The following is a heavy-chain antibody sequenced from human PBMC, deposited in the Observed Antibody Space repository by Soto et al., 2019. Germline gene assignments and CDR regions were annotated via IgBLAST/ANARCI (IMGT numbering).Heavy chain of an antibody. CDR2: IDHSGTA. CDR3: ARIGSWHGLFDS. CDR1: GGSFSGYY. V-gene: IGHV4-34*01. J-gene: IGHJ4*02. D-gene: IGHD6-13*01. Sequence: PSETLSLTCAVYGGSFSGYYWSWIRQPPGKGLEYIGEIDHSGTANYNPSLESRVTISVDTSSNRFSLTLNSVTAADAAVYYCARIGSWHGLFDSWGQGILVTVPS.